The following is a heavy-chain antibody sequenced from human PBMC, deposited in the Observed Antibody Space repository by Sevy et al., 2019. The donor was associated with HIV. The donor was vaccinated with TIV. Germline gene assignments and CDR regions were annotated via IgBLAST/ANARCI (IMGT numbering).Heavy chain of an antibody. V-gene: IGHV3-53*01. CDR1: GFTVSNNY. J-gene: IGHJ4*02. CDR2: IYSDGST. Sequence: GGSLRLSCAASGFTVSNNYMNWVRQAPGKGLEWVSVIYSDGSTYYVDSVKGRFTISRDNSKNTLFLQMNSLRADDTAVYHCARVPPYSYGLGVDYWGQGTLVTVSS. CDR3: ARVPPYSYGLGVDY. D-gene: IGHD5-18*01.